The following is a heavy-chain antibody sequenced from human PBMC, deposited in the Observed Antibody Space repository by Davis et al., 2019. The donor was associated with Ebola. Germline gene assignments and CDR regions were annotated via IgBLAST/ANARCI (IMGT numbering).Heavy chain of an antibody. Sequence: SETLSPTCAVYGGSFSGYYWRWNRQPPGKGLEWIGEINHSGSTNYNPSLKSRVTISVDTSKNQFSLKLSSVTAADTAVYYCARGGLRYFDWLLRDGVPWFDPWGQGTLVTVSS. D-gene: IGHD3-9*01. V-gene: IGHV4-34*01. CDR1: GGSFSGYY. CDR3: ARGGLRYFDWLLRDGVPWFDP. J-gene: IGHJ5*02. CDR2: INHSGST.